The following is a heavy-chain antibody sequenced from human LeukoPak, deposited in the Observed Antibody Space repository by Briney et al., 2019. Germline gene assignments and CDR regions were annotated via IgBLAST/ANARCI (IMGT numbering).Heavy chain of an antibody. D-gene: IGHD3-22*01. V-gene: IGHV3-66*01. CDR1: GFTVSSNY. CDR2: LYSTGST. CDR3: ARAASADRRYFDF. Sequence: GGSLRLSCAPSGFTVSSNYMSWVRHAPGKGREWGSVLYSTGSTFYADSVKGRFTISRDNSKNTLYLQMNSLRPEDTAVYYCARAASADRRYFDFWGQGTLVTVSS. J-gene: IGHJ4*02.